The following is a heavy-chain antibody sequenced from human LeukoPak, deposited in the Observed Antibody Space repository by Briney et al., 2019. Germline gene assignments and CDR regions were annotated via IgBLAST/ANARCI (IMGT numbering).Heavy chain of an antibody. CDR2: IYIDGST. D-gene: IGHD5-18*01. Sequence: GGSLRLSCAISGFTVRDNYVTWVRQAPGKGLESVSVIYIDGSTYYADSVKGRSTISRDNSKNILYFQMNTLRAEDTAVYHCATGGGRGYSYGALDYWGQGTPVTVSS. J-gene: IGHJ4*02. CDR3: ATGGGRGYSYGALDY. CDR1: GFTVRDNY. V-gene: IGHV3-66*01.